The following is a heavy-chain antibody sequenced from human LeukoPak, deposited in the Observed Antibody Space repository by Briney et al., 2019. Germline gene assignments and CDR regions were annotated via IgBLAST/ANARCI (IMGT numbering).Heavy chain of an antibody. J-gene: IGHJ4*02. CDR1: GFTFNNYA. CDR2: ISGDGVSP. V-gene: IGHV3-23*01. D-gene: IGHD6-19*01. CDR3: ASWPGGWYGEDS. Sequence: GGSLRLSCAASGFTFNNYALTWVRQTPGKGLECVSAISGDGVSPYYADSVRGRFTISRDNSKNTLYLQMNSLRVEDTAVYYCASWPGGWYGEDSWGQGTLVTVSS.